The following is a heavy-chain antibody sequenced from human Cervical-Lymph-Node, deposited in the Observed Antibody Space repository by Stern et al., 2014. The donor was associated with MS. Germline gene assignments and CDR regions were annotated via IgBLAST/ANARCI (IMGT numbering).Heavy chain of an antibody. Sequence: VQLEESGGGLVKPGGSLRLSCAASGFTFSDYYMSWIRQAPGKGLEWVSYISSSSSYTNYADSVKGRFTISRDNAKNSLYLQMNSLRAEDTAVYYCARVGAVAAYFDYWGQGTLVTVSS. CDR1: GFTFSDYY. CDR3: ARVGAVAAYFDY. D-gene: IGHD6-19*01. CDR2: ISSSSSYT. V-gene: IGHV3-11*06. J-gene: IGHJ4*02.